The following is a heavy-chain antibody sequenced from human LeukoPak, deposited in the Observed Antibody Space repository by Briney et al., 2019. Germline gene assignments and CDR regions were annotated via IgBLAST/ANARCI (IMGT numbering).Heavy chain of an antibody. Sequence: GGSLRLSCAASGFTFDAMHWVRQAPGKGLEWVSLISGDGGSTFYADSVKGRFTISRDNSKNSLYLQMNSLRTEDTALSYCAKILGYCSGGSCYSLDYWGQGTLVTVSS. CDR3: AKILGYCSGGSCYSLDY. J-gene: IGHJ4*02. CDR2: ISGDGGST. D-gene: IGHD2-15*01. V-gene: IGHV3-43*02. CDR1: GFTFDA.